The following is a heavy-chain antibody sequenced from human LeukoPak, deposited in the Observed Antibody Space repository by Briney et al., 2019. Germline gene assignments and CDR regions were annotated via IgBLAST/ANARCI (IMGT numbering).Heavy chain of an antibody. CDR1: GGTFISYA. V-gene: IGHV1-69*13. CDR2: IIPIFGTA. D-gene: IGHD3-3*01. J-gene: IGHJ5*02. Sequence: SVKVSCKASGGTFISYAISWVRQAPGQGLEWMGGIIPIFGTANYAQKFQGRVTITADESTSTAYMELSSLRSEDTAVYYCARDPAPSYDFWSGYRYNWFDPWGQGTLVTVSS. CDR3: ARDPAPSYDFWSGYRYNWFDP.